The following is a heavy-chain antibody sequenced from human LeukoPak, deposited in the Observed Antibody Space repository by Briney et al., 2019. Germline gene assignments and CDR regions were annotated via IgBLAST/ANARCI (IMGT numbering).Heavy chain of an antibody. D-gene: IGHD3-10*01. J-gene: IGHJ4*02. CDR1: GGSISSYY. Sequence: SETLSLTCTVSGGSISSYYWSWIRQPPGKGLEWIGYIYYSGSTNYNPSLKSRVTISVDTSKNQFSLKLSSVTAADTAVYYCARQGSYYYYMDVWGQGTLVTVSS. CDR3: ARQGSYYYYMDV. V-gene: IGHV4-59*01. CDR2: IYYSGST.